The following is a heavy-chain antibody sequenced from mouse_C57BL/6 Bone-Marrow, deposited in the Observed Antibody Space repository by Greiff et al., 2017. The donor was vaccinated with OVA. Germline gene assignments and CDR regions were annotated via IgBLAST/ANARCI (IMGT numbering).Heavy chain of an antibody. V-gene: IGHV1-7*01. CDR1: GYTFTSYW. CDR3: ARGYYAMDY. CDR2: INPSSGYT. J-gene: IGHJ4*01. Sequence: QVQLMESGAELAKPGASVKLSCKASGYTFTSYWMPWVKQRPGQGLEWIGYINPSSGYTKYNQKFKDKATLTADKSSSTAYMQLSSLTYEDTAVYYCARGYYAMDYWSQGTSVTVSS.